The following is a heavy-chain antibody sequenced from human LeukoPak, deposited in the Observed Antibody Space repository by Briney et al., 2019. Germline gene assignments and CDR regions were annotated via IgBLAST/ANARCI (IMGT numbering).Heavy chain of an antibody. J-gene: IGHJ4*02. CDR2: TNPNSGDT. CDR3: TRSGFGGGVHFDY. D-gene: IGHD3-16*01. Sequence: IXWVRQAXGQGREGMXWTNPNSGDTGYVEKFQGRVTITRDTSITTAYMELSSLRSEDTAVYYCTRSGFGGGVHFDYWGQGTPVTVSS. V-gene: IGHV1-8*03.